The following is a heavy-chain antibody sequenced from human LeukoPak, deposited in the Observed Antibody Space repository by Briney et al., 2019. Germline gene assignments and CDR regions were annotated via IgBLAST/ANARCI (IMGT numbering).Heavy chain of an antibody. Sequence: ASVKVSCEASGYTFTVYYMHWVRQTPGQGVEWMGWTNPNSGGTNYAQKFQGRVTMTRDTSISTAYMELSRLRSDDTAVYYCAREFNAVWSSGRTGVSDQSWFDPWGQGTLVTVSS. V-gene: IGHV1-2*02. CDR1: GYTFTVYY. CDR3: AREFNAVWSSGRTGVSDQSWFDP. CDR2: TNPNSGGT. J-gene: IGHJ5*02. D-gene: IGHD6-19*01.